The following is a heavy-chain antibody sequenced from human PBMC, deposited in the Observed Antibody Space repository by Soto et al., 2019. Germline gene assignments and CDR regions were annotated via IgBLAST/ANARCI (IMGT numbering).Heavy chain of an antibody. J-gene: IGHJ4*02. V-gene: IGHV3-53*01. CDR1: GFTVSDRF. Sequence: EVQLVESGGGLIQPGGSLRLSCAASGFTVSDRFMSWVRQAPGKGLEWVSVMYTGGTTYYANSVKGRFTISRDNSKNTLYLQMNSLRAEDTAVYYCARAGCLGDCYFDYWGQGTLLTVSS. CDR3: ARAGCLGDCYFDY. D-gene: IGHD2-21*02. CDR2: MYTGGTT.